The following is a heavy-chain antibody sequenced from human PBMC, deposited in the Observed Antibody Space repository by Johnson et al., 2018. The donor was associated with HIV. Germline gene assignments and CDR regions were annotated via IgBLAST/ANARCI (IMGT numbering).Heavy chain of an antibody. J-gene: IGHJ3*02. D-gene: IGHD2-15*01. CDR1: GFTFDYYG. V-gene: IGHV3-30*03. Sequence: QVQLVESGGGVVRPGGSLRLSCAASGFTFDYYGMSWVRQAPGKGLEWVAVISYDGSNKYYADSVKGRFTISRDNSKNTLYLQMNSLRAEDTAVYYCARSYCSGGSCRIHYAFDIGCQGTMVTVSS. CDR3: ARSYCSGGSCRIHYAFDI. CDR2: ISYDGSNK.